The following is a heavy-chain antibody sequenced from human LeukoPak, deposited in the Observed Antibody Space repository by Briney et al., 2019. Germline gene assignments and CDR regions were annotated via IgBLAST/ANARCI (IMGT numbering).Heavy chain of an antibody. CDR1: GGSISSGTYY. V-gene: IGHV4-61*02. CDR3: AQTSSTSSINWFDP. D-gene: IGHD2-2*01. J-gene: IGHJ5*02. Sequence: SETLSLTCTVSGGSISSGTYYWSWLRQPAGKGLEWIGRIYISGSTNYNPSLKSRVTISIDTSKNQFSLKLSSVTAADTAVYYCAQTSSTSSINWFDPWGQGTLVTVSS. CDR2: IYISGST.